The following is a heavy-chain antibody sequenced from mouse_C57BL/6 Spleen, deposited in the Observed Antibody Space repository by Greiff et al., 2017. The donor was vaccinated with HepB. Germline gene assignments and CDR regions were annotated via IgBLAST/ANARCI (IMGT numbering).Heavy chain of an antibody. V-gene: IGHV1-15*01. CDR2: IDPETGGT. CDR1: GYTFTDYE. J-gene: IGHJ1*03. Sequence: QVQLKQSGAELVRPGASVTLSCKASGYTFTDYEMHWVKQTPVHGLEWIGAIDPETGGTAYNQKFKGKAILTADKSSSTAYMELRSLTSEDSAVYYLSRSSIVTKVLYFDVWGTGTTVPVSS. CDR3: SRSSIVTKVLYFDV. D-gene: IGHD2-12*01.